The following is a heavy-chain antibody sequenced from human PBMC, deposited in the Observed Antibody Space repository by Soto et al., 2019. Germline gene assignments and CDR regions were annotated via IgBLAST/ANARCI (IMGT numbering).Heavy chain of an antibody. J-gene: IGHJ6*02. CDR3: ASVTRTCISTSCYRYYYGMDV. Sequence: SETLSLTCAVSGDSVSSSEYYWGWIRQAPGKGPEWIGSVYSDGSTYYNPSLKSRVTMSVDTSRKHFSLNLSSVTAADTAVYYCASVTRTCISTSCYRYYYGMDVWGQGTTVT. D-gene: IGHD2-2*02. CDR1: GDSVSSSEYY. CDR2: VYSDGST. V-gene: IGHV4-39*07.